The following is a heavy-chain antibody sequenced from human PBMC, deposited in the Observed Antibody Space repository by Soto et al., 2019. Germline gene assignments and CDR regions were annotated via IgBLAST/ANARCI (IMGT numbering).Heavy chain of an antibody. J-gene: IGHJ4*02. Sequence: EVQLLESGGGLVQPGGSLRLSCAASGFTFSRYAMTWVRQAPGKGLEWVSALTGSGDSIYYADSVKGRFTISRDNSKNTLYLQMNSLRAEDTAVYYCATDHPWEQPNYYFDFWGQGTLVTVSS. CDR1: GFTFSRYA. CDR2: LTGSGDSI. V-gene: IGHV3-23*01. D-gene: IGHD1-26*01. CDR3: ATDHPWEQPNYYFDF.